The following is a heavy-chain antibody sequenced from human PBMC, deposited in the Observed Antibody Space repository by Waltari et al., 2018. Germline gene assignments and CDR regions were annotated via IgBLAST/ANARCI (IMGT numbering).Heavy chain of an antibody. CDR1: GGSFSGYY. Sequence: QVQLQQWGAGLLKPSETLSLTCAVYGGSFSGYYWSWIRQPPGKGLEWIGEINHSGSTNYNPSLKSRGNISVDTSKNQCSLKLSSVTAADTAVYYCARVSGSSWYVNYFDYWGQGTLVTVSS. CDR2: INHSGST. D-gene: IGHD6-13*01. CDR3: ARVSGSSWYVNYFDY. V-gene: IGHV4-34*01. J-gene: IGHJ4*02.